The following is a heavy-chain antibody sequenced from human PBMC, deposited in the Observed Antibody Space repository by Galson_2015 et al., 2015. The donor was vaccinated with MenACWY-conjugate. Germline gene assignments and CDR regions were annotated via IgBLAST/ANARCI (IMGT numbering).Heavy chain of an antibody. J-gene: IGHJ6*02. V-gene: IGHV3-7*03. Sequence: SLRLSCAVSGFTFRNYWMTWVRQAPGKGLEWVASIKKDGSEKYYVDSVKGRFTISRDNAKNSQYLEMNSLGVEDTAVYSCARGHYGMDVWGQGTTVTASS. CDR3: ARGHYGMDV. CDR1: GFTFRNYW. CDR2: IKKDGSEK.